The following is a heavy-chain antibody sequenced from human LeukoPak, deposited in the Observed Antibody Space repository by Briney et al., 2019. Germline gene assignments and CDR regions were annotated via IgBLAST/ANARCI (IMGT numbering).Heavy chain of an antibody. CDR1: GFTFSNYW. J-gene: IGHJ4*02. CDR3: ARDKKSGESSEIDY. D-gene: IGHD3-10*01. CDR2: IHRDGSTT. V-gene: IGHV3-74*01. Sequence: GGSLRLSCAASGFTFSNYWVHWVRQAPGKGLVWVSRIHRDGSTTNYADSVKGRFTVSRDNAKNTLNLQMNSLRAEDTAVYYCARDKKSGESSEIDYWGQGTLVTVSS.